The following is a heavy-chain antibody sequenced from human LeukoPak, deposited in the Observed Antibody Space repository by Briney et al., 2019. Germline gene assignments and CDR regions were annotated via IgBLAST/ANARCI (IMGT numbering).Heavy chain of an antibody. CDR3: ARRVLYSSGWYVDY. CDR1: GGSISGYY. D-gene: IGHD6-19*01. CDR2: IYYSGST. Sequence: SETLSLTCTVSGGSISGYYWSWIRQPPGKGLEWIGYIYYSGSTDYNPSLESRVTISADSSKNQFSLKLTSVTAADTAVYYCARRVLYSSGWYVDYWGQGTLVTVSS. V-gene: IGHV4-59*08. J-gene: IGHJ4*02.